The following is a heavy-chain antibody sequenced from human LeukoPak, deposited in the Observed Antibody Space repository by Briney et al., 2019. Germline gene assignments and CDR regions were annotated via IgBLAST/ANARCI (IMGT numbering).Heavy chain of an antibody. Sequence: GASVKVSCKASGYTFTSYGISWVRQAPGQGLEWMRWISAYNGNTNYAQKLQGRVTMTTDTSTSTAYMELRSLRSDDTAVYYCARDIAAAGNDAFDIWGQGTMVTVSS. CDR1: GYTFTSYG. J-gene: IGHJ3*02. CDR3: ARDIAAAGNDAFDI. V-gene: IGHV1-18*01. D-gene: IGHD6-13*01. CDR2: ISAYNGNT.